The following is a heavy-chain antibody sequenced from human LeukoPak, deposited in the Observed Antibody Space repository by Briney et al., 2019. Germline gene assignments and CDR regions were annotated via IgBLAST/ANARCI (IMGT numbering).Heavy chain of an antibody. D-gene: IGHD7-27*01. J-gene: IGHJ3*02. CDR2: ISYDGSNK. CDR3: ARVRTGDYLDAFDI. CDR1: GFTFSSYG. Sequence: GGSLRLSCAASGFTFSSYGMHWVRQAPGKGLEWVAVISYDGSNKYYADSVKGRFTISRDNSKNTLYLQMNSLTAEDTALYYCARVRTGDYLDAFDIWGHGTMVFVSS. V-gene: IGHV3-30*03.